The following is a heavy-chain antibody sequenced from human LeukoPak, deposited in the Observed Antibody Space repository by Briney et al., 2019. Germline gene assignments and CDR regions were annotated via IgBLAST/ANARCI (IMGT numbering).Heavy chain of an antibody. CDR1: GFTFSSYA. CDR2: ISGSGGST. V-gene: IGHV3-23*01. Sequence: GAPRLSCAASGFTFSSYAMSWVRQAPGKGLEWVSAISGSGGSTYYADSVKGRFTISRDNSKNTLYLQMNSLRAEDTAVYYCAKDFGGYYSEFDYWGQGTLVTVSS. J-gene: IGHJ4*02. CDR3: AKDFGGYYSEFDY. D-gene: IGHD3-3*01.